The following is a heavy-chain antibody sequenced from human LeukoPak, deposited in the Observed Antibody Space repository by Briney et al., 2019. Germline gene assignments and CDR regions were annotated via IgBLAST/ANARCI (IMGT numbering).Heavy chain of an antibody. V-gene: IGHV1-2*02. J-gene: IGHJ3*02. D-gene: IGHD5-12*01. Sequence: GASVKVSCKASGYTFTGYYMHWVRQAPGQGLEWMGWINPNSGGTNYAQKFQGRVTMTRDTSISTAYMELSRLRSDDTAVYYCARDGYSGYLDAFDIWGQGTMVTVSS. CDR3: ARDGYSGYLDAFDI. CDR1: GYTFTGYY. CDR2: INPNSGGT.